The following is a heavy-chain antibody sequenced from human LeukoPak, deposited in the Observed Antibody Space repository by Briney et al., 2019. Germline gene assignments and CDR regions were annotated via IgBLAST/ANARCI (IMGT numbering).Heavy chain of an antibody. CDR1: GLTIGSRY. D-gene: IGHD1-26*01. CDR2: IKSKTDGGTT. Sequence: GGSLRLSCVASGLTIGSRYMNWVRQAPGKGLEWVGRIKSKTDGGTTDYAAPVKGRFTISRDDSKNTLYLQMNSLKTEDTAVYYCTTDPLWWELLEGYWGQGTLVTVSS. J-gene: IGHJ4*02. V-gene: IGHV3-15*07. CDR3: TTDPLWWELLEGY.